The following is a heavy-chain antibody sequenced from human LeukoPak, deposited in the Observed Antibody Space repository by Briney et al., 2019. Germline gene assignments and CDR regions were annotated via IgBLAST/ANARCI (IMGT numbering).Heavy chain of an antibody. CDR3: AKDGGGYYPSYYYYMDV. J-gene: IGHJ6*03. CDR1: GFTFRSYG. Sequence: GGSLRLSCAASGFTFRSYGMHWVRQAPGKGLEWVAIIRYDGTNKYYADSVKGRFTISRDNSKNTLYLQMNSLRAEDTAVYYCAKDGGGYYPSYYYYMDVWGKGTTVTISS. D-gene: IGHD3-22*01. V-gene: IGHV3-30*02. CDR2: IRYDGTNK.